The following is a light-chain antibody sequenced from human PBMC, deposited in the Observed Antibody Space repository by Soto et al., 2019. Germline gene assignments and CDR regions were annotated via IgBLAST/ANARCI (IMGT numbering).Light chain of an antibody. CDR2: GAS. CDR3: QQYETFSGT. CDR1: QSINTS. Sequence: IQMTQSPSSLSASVGDRVTITCRASQSINTSLNWYQQHPGKAPKVLLYGASNLQGGVPSRFSGSGSGTKFTLTIASLQPDDFETYYCQQYETFSGTFGPGTKVDIK. V-gene: IGKV1-39*01. J-gene: IGKJ1*01.